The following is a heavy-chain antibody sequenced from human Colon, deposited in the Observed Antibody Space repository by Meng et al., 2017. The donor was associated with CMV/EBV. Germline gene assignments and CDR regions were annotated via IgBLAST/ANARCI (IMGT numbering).Heavy chain of an antibody. CDR1: GFTFSSKW. V-gene: IGHV3-23*04. Sequence: EWELVEAGGGLVQPGGSLRLSCAASGFTFSSKWMHWVRQGPGKGLEWVSTIGRGSGANYADSVKGRFTMSRDNSKNTVYLEMNNLRAEDTAIYYCARDRWFTFWGQGVLVTVFS. D-gene: IGHD2-15*01. CDR3: ARDRWFTF. J-gene: IGHJ4*02. CDR2: IGRGSGA.